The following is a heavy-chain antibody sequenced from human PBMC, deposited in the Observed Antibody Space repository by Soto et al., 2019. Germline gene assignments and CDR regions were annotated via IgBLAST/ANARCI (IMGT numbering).Heavy chain of an antibody. J-gene: IGHJ3*02. CDR1: GFTFSSYA. CDR3: ARGLSIAVAADAFDI. CDR2: ISYDGSNK. V-gene: IGHV3-30-3*01. Sequence: QVQLVESGGGVVQPGRSLRLSCAASGFTFSSYAMHWVRQAPGKGLEWVAVISYDGSNKYYADSVKGRFTISRDNSKNTLYLQMNSLRAEDTAVYYCARGLSIAVAADAFDIWGQGTMVTVSS. D-gene: IGHD6-19*01.